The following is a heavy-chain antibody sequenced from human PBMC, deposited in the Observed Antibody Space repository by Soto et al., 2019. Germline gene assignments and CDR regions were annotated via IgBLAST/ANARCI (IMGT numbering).Heavy chain of an antibody. D-gene: IGHD2-2*01. CDR1: GGSISSSSYY. CDR2: IYYSGST. V-gene: IGHV4-39*07. J-gene: IGHJ4*02. Sequence: QSQTLSLTCTVSGGSISSSSYYWGWIRQPPGKGLEWIGSIYYSGSTYYNPSLKSRVTISVDTSKNQFSLKLSSVTAADTAVYYCARDGAGIVVVPAAIWGQGTLVTVSS. CDR3: ARDGAGIVVVPAAI.